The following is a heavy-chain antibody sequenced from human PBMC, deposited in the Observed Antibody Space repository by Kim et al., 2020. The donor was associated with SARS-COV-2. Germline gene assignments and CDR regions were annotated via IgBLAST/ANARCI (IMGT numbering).Heavy chain of an antibody. V-gene: IGHV5-51*01. Sequence: SPSFQGQVTISADKSISTAYLQWSSLKASDTAMYYCARRPRGSDRGYFDYWGQGTLVTVSS. D-gene: IGHD3-10*01. J-gene: IGHJ4*02. CDR3: ARRPRGSDRGYFDY.